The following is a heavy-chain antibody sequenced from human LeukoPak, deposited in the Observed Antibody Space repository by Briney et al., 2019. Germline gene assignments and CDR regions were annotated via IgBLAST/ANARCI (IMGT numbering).Heavy chain of an antibody. Sequence: PSETLSLTCTVSGGSISSYYWSWIRQPAGKGLEWIGRIYTSGSTNYNPSLKSRVTMSVDTSKNRFSLKLSSVTAADTAVYYCARVLKQWLPEARGMDVWGQGTTVTVSS. D-gene: IGHD6-19*01. CDR2: IYTSGST. J-gene: IGHJ6*02. V-gene: IGHV4-4*07. CDR3: ARVLKQWLPEARGMDV. CDR1: GGSISSYY.